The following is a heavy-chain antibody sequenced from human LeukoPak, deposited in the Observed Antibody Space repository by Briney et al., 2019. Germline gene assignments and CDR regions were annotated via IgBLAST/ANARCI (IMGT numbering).Heavy chain of an antibody. Sequence: GGSLRLSCAASGFTFSSYAMSWVRQAPGKGLEWVSAISGSGGSTYYADSVKGRFTISRDNSKNTLYLQMNSLRAEDTAVYYCAKGLGYCSGGSCYSRVDYWGQGTLVTVSS. D-gene: IGHD2-15*01. CDR1: GFTFSSYA. CDR3: AKGLGYCSGGSCYSRVDY. V-gene: IGHV3-23*01. J-gene: IGHJ4*02. CDR2: ISGSGGST.